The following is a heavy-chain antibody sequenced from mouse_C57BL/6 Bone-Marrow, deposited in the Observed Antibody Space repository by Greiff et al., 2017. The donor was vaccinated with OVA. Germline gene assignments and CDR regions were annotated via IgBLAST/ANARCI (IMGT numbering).Heavy chain of an antibody. J-gene: IGHJ1*03. CDR2: IDPATGGT. CDR1: GYTFTDYE. Sequence: VQLQQSGAELVRPGASVTLSCKASGYTFTDYEMHWVKQTPVHGLEWIGTIDPATGGTAYNQKFKGQAILTVDKSSSTAYMELRSLTSEDSYGDCCNRAWTIFYWYFDVWGTGTTVTVSA. CDR3: NRAWTIFYWYFDV. D-gene: IGHD1-1*02. V-gene: IGHV1-15*01.